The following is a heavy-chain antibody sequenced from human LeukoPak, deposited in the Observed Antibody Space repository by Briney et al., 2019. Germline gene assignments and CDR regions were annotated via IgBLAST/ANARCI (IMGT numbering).Heavy chain of an antibody. CDR2: ISAYNGNT. V-gene: IGHV1-18*01. D-gene: IGHD3-3*01. J-gene: IGHJ3*02. Sequence: ASVKASCKASGYTFTSYGISWVRQAPGQGLEWMGWISAYNGNTNYAQKLQGRVTMTPDTSTSTAYMELRSLRSDDTAVYYCARDQTYYDFWSGYPDAFDIWGQGTMVTVSS. CDR1: GYTFTSYG. CDR3: ARDQTYYDFWSGYPDAFDI.